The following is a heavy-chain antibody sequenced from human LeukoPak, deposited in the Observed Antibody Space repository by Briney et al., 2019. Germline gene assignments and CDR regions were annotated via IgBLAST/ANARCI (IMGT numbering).Heavy chain of an antibody. CDR2: ISGSGGST. Sequence: PGGSLRLSCAASGFTFSSYSMNWVRQAPGKGLEWVSAISGSGGSTYYADSVKGRFTISRDNSKNTLYLQMNSLRAEDTAVYYCAKVMGAYSGYDWGIDYWGQGTLVTVSS. CDR1: GFTFSSYS. D-gene: IGHD5-12*01. CDR3: AKVMGAYSGYDWGIDY. V-gene: IGHV3-23*01. J-gene: IGHJ4*02.